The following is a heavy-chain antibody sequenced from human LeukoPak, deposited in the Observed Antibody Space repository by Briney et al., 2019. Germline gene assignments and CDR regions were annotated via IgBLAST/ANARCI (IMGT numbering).Heavy chain of an antibody. CDR1: GFTFSNYA. Sequence: GGSLRLSCAASGFTFSNYAMSWVRQAPGKGLEWVSAISDSGGSTYYADSVKGRFTISRDNSNNTLYLQMNSLRAEDTAVYYCARDLAYSRLDYWGQGMLVTVSS. CDR3: ARDLAYSRLDY. V-gene: IGHV3-23*01. D-gene: IGHD5-18*01. CDR2: ISDSGGST. J-gene: IGHJ4*02.